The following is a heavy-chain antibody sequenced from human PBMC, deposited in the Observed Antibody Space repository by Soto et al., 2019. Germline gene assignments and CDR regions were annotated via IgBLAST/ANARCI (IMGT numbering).Heavy chain of an antibody. CDR2: ISYDGSNK. D-gene: IGHD3-9*01. Sequence: GGSLRLSCAASGFTFSSYGMHWVRQAPGKGLEWVAVISYDGSNKYYADSVKGRFTISRDNSKNTLYLQMNSLRAEDTAVYYCAKDGNDILTGYYDYWGQGTLVTVSS. V-gene: IGHV3-30*18. CDR1: GFTFSSYG. CDR3: AKDGNDILTGYYDY. J-gene: IGHJ4*02.